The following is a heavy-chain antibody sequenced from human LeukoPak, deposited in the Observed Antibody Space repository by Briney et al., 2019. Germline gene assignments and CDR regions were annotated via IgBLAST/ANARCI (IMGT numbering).Heavy chain of an antibody. V-gene: IGHV4-59*01. CDR3: ARSPYIQRWLHPISYYYYMDV. Sequence: SETLSLTCTVSGGSISSYYWSWIRQPPGKGLEWIGYIYYSGSTNYNPSLKSRVTISVDTSKNQFSLKLSSVTAADTAVYYCARSPYIQRWLHPISYYYYMDVWGKGTTVTVSS. D-gene: IGHD5-24*01. CDR2: IYYSGST. J-gene: IGHJ6*03. CDR1: GGSISSYY.